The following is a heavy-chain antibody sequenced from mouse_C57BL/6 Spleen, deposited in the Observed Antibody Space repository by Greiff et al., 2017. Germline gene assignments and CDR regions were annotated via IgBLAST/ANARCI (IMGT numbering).Heavy chain of an antibody. J-gene: IGHJ4*01. CDR2: ISGGGGNT. V-gene: IGHV5-9*01. Sequence: EVKLMESGGGLVKPGGSLKLSCAASGFTFSSYTMSWVRQTPEKRLEWVATISGGGGNTYYPDSVKGRFTISRDNAKNTLYLQMSSLRSEDTALYYCARHNWDYAMDYWGQGTSVTVSS. CDR3: ARHNWDYAMDY. CDR1: GFTFSSYT. D-gene: IGHD4-1*01.